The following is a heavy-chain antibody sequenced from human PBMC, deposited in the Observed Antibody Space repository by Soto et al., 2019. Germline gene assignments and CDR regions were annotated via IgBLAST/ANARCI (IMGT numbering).Heavy chain of an antibody. V-gene: IGHV1-3*04. CDR3: ARANRFDY. Sequence: QVQLVQSGAEEKKPGASVKLSCKASGYTFTNYPIHWVRQAPGQRLEWMGWINTDNDNTKYSQKFRDRVTFTSDTSASMAYMELISLGSEDTAVYYCARANRFDYWGQGALVTVSS. J-gene: IGHJ4*02. CDR2: INTDNDNT. CDR1: GYTFTNYP.